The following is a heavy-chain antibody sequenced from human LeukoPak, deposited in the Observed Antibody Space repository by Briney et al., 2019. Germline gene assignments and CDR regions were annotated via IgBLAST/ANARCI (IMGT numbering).Heavy chain of an antibody. Sequence: AGGSLRLSCAASGFTFSSYEMNWVRQAPGKGLEWVSYISSSGSTIYYADSVKGRFTISRDNAQNSLYLQMNSLRAEDTAVYYCARDLTIFAFYWGQGTLVTVSS. CDR3: ARDLTIFAFY. CDR1: GFTFSSYE. J-gene: IGHJ4*02. D-gene: IGHD3-3*01. V-gene: IGHV3-48*03. CDR2: ISSSGSTI.